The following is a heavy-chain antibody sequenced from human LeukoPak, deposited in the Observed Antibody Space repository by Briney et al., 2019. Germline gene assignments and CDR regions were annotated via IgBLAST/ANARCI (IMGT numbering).Heavy chain of an antibody. CDR2: ISYDGSNK. Sequence: GGSLRLSCAASGFTFSSYAMHWVRQAPGKGLKWVAVISYDGSNKYYADSVKGRFTISRVNSKNKLCLQMNSLRAEDTAVYYCARDQWFGELDYYYGMDVWGKGTTVTVSS. CDR1: GFTFSSYA. CDR3: ARDQWFGELDYYYGMDV. J-gene: IGHJ6*04. V-gene: IGHV3-30*04. D-gene: IGHD3-10*01.